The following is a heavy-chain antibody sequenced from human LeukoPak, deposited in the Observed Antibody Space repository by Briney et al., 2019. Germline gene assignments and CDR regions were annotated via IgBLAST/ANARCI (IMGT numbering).Heavy chain of an antibody. CDR2: IKFDGSEK. J-gene: IGHJ4*02. Sequence: GGPLRLSCAASGFIFSNYWMTWVRQAPGKGLEWVASIKFDGSEKYYVDSVKGRFTISRDNAKNSLYLQMNSLRAEDTALYHCARDHTDPGLFFDSWGQGTLVTVSS. V-gene: IGHV3-7*01. D-gene: IGHD2-21*01. CDR3: ARDHTDPGLFFDS. CDR1: GFIFSNYW.